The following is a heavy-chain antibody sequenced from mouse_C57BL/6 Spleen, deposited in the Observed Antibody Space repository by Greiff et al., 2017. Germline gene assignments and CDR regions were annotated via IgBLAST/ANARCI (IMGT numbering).Heavy chain of an antibody. CDR3: ASAGDSTSAWFAY. V-gene: IGHV1-78*01. J-gene: IGHJ3*01. Sequence: QVQLKESDAELVKPGASVKISCKVSGYTFTDHTIHWMKQRPEQGLDWIGYIYPRDGSTKYNEKFKGKATLTAAKSYSTADMQLNSRTSECSASDFCASAGDSTSAWFAYWGQGTLVTVSA. D-gene: IGHD5-1*01. CDR1: GYTFTDHT. CDR2: IYPRDGST.